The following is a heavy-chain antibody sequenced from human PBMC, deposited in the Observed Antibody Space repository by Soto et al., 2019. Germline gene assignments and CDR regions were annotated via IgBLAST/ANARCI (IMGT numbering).Heavy chain of an antibody. V-gene: IGHV1-46*01. CDR1: GYTFTSYY. CDR2: INPSGGST. J-gene: IGHJ6*02. Sequence: ASVTVSCQASGYTFTSYYMHWVRQAPGQGLEWMGIINPSGGSTSYAQKFQGRVTMTRDTSTSTVYMELSSLRSEDTAVYYCARERTEYYYGMDVWGQGTTVTVSS. CDR3: ARERTEYYYGMDV.